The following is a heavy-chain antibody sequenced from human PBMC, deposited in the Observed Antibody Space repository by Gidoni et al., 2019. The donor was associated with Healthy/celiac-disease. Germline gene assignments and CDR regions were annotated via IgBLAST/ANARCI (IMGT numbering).Heavy chain of an antibody. V-gene: IGHV4-4*08. CDR3: AREGGDYRDNNFFDP. CDR2: LYDSGRT. Sequence: QLQESGPRLLRPSETLSLTCTVSGCSIDSYYWSWIRQTPGKGLEWIGSLYDSGRTDYKSSLKSRVSISGDTSKNQFSLKLTSMTASDTAVYFCAREGGDYRDNNFFDPWGQGALVTVSS. CDR1: GCSIDSYY. J-gene: IGHJ5*02. D-gene: IGHD4-17*01.